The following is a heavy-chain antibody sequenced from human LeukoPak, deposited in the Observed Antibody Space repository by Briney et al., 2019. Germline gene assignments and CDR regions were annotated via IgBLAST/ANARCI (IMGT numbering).Heavy chain of an antibody. J-gene: IGHJ6*03. CDR1: GYTFTSHS. CDR3: ARATYCTSTSCYAGYYYYYYMDV. CDR2: ISAYNGNT. D-gene: IGHD2-2*01. V-gene: IGHV1-18*01. Sequence: ASVRVSCKASGYTFTSHSISWVRQAPGQGLEWMGWISAYNGNTNYAQNLQGRVTMTTDTSKNTAYMELRSLRSDDTAVYYCARATYCTSTSCYAGYYYYYYMDVWGKGTTVTVSS.